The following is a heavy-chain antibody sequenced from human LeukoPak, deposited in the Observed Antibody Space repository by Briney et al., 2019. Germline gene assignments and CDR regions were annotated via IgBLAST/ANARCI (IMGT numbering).Heavy chain of an antibody. CDR1: GGTFSSYA. CDR2: IIPIFGTA. V-gene: IGHV1-69*13. D-gene: IGHD3-10*01. CDR3: ARDVYGVRGVMGGYYFDY. Sequence: ASVKVSCKASGGTFSSYAISWVRQAPGQGLEWMGGIIPIFGTANYAQKFQGRVTITADESTSTAYMELSSLRSEDTAVYYCARDVYGVRGVMGGYYFDYWGQGTLVTVSS. J-gene: IGHJ4*02.